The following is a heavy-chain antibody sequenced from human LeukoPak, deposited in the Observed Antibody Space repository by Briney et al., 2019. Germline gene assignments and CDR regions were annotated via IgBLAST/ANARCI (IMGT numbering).Heavy chain of an antibody. Sequence: PSETLSLTCIVSGGSISSSNYYWGWIRQPPGKGLEWIGEINHSGSTNYNPSLKSRVTISVDTSKNQFSLKLSCVTAADTAVYYCASYDFWSGQTHNWFDPWGQGTLVTVSS. CDR3: ASYDFWSGQTHNWFDP. CDR2: INHSGST. D-gene: IGHD3-3*01. CDR1: GGSISSSNYY. V-gene: IGHV4-39*07. J-gene: IGHJ5*02.